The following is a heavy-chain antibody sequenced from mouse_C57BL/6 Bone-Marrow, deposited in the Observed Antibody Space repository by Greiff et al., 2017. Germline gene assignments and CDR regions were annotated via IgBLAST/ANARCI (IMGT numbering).Heavy chain of an antibody. CDR1: GYNINGYW. D-gene: IGHD1-3*01. CDR2: ILPGGGST. CDR3: AIYDFDCFDY. V-gene: IGHV1-9*01. J-gene: IGHJ2*01. Sequence: VQLQQSGAELMKPGASVKLSCKATGYNINGYWMEWVKQRPEHGLEWIGGILPGGGSTNYDAKFQGKATITADTSSNTAYMQLSSLTTEDTAIYYCAIYDFDCFDYWGQGTTVTVSA.